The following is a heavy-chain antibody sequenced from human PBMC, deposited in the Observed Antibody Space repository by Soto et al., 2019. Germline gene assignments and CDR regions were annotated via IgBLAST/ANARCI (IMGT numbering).Heavy chain of an antibody. CDR2: IYYSGST. CDR1: GVSVSSGSYY. D-gene: IGHD3-10*01. V-gene: IGHV4-61*01. J-gene: IGHJ6*02. Sequence: SETLSLTCTVSGVSVSSGSYYWSWIRQPPGKGLEWIGYIYYSGSTNYNPSLKSRVTISVDTSKNQFSLKLSSVTAADTAVYYCARGRYYGSGSLHYYYYYYGMDVWGQGTTVTSP. CDR3: ARGRYYGSGSLHYYYYYYGMDV.